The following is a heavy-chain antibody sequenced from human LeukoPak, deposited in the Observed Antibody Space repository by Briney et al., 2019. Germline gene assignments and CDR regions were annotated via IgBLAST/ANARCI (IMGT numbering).Heavy chain of an antibody. CDR3: ARSGTADDSGDWLDP. CDR2: IYYSGST. V-gene: IGHV4-59*08. CDR1: GGSISSYY. J-gene: IGHJ5*02. D-gene: IGHD1-26*01. Sequence: SETLSLTCTVSGGSISSYYWSWIRQPPGKGLEWIGYIYYSGSTNYNPSLKSRVTISVDTSKNQFSLKLSSVTAADTAVYYCARSGTADDSGDWLDPWGLGTLVTVSS.